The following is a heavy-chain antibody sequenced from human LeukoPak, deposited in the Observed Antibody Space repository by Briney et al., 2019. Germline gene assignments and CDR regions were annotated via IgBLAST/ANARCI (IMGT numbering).Heavy chain of an antibody. Sequence: TGGSLRLSCAASGFTFSSYGMHWVRQAPGKGLEWVAVISYDGSNKYYADSVKGRFTISRDNSKNTLYLQMNSLRAEDTAVYYCAKGVSAVAGPETLNLDAFDIWGQGTMVTVSS. CDR2: ISYDGSNK. V-gene: IGHV3-30*18. J-gene: IGHJ3*02. CDR1: GFTFSSYG. CDR3: AKGVSAVAGPETLNLDAFDI. D-gene: IGHD6-19*01.